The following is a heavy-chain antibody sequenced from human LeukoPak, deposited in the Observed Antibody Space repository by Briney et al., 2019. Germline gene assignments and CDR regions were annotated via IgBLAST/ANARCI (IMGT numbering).Heavy chain of an antibody. J-gene: IGHJ1*01. V-gene: IGHV3-11*03. Sequence: GGSLTLSCAASGFTFSDYYMSWIRQAPGKGLEWVSYISSSNSYTNYADSVKGRFYADSVKGRFTISRDNAKNSLYLQMNSLRAEDTAVYYCASLTYYFDSSGYYPGYFQHWGQGTLVTVSS. CDR3: ASLTYYFDSSGYYPGYFQH. D-gene: IGHD3-22*01. CDR2: ISSSNSYT. CDR1: GFTFSDYY.